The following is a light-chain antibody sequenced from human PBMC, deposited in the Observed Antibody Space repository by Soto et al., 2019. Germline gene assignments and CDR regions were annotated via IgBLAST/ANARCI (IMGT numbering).Light chain of an antibody. CDR3: QQCHHWQLT. Sequence: EIVMTQSPATLSLSPGERATLSCRASQSINSEFAWYQQKPGQPPRLLIYGASTRATGVPARFTGSECGSEFTLTISVLQSEDVAVYYCQQCHHWQLTFGQGTRLEI. CDR2: GAS. J-gene: IGKJ2*01. V-gene: IGKV3-15*01. CDR1: QSINSE.